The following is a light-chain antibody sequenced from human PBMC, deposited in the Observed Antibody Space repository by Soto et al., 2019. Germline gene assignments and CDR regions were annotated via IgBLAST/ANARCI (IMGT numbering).Light chain of an antibody. Sequence: QSVLTQPPSVSGAPGQRVTISCTGSTGYDVHWYQQFPGTAPKLLIHDNSIRPSGVPDRFSGSKSGTSASLAITGLQAEDEADYYCPSYDSRLSGWVFGGGTKLTVL. CDR1: TGYD. V-gene: IGLV1-40*01. J-gene: IGLJ3*02. CDR2: DNS. CDR3: PSYDSRLSGWV.